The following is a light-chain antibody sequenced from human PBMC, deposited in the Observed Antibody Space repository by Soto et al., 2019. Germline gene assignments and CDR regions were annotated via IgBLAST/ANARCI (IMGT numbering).Light chain of an antibody. CDR2: DNT. J-gene: IGLJ1*01. Sequence: QSVLTQPPSVSGAPGQRVTISCTGSSSNIGAGYDVHWYQQLPGAAPRLIIYDNTKRPSGVPDRFSGSKSDSAASLSISGLQAEDEDEYYCQSYDSRLSGSYVFGSGTKLTVL. V-gene: IGLV1-40*01. CDR1: SSNIGAGYD. CDR3: QSYDSRLSGSYV.